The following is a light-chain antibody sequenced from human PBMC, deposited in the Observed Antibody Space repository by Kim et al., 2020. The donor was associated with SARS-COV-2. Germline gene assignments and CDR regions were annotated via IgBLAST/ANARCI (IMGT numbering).Light chain of an antibody. CDR3: ETWGTDIWV. CDR2: VESSGAY. V-gene: IGLV4-60*03. J-gene: IGLJ3*02. Sequence: QPVLTQSSSASASLGSSVKITCTLSGGHTNYIIAWHQQQPGKAPRYLMNVESSGAYNTGSGVPDRFSGSTSGADHYLTIANLQSEDEADYYCETWGTDIWVFGGGTQLTVL. CDR1: GGHTNYI.